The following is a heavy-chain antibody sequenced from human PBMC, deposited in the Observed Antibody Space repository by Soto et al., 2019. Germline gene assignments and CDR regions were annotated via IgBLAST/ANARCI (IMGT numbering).Heavy chain of an antibody. CDR1: GYPVTAYY. CDR3: ARGGGVGVAGSAAFDM. D-gene: IGHD3-3*01. J-gene: IGHJ3*02. Sequence: QLHLVQSGAVVKKPGASVTVSCSASGYPVTAYYMHWVRQAPGRGLEWMGGINPATGAAKYTQTFRGRVIMPRDTSTSTVFMELGGLTSEDPAVFYCARGGGVGVAGSAAFDMWGQGTLVTVSS. CDR2: INPATGAA. V-gene: IGHV1-2*02.